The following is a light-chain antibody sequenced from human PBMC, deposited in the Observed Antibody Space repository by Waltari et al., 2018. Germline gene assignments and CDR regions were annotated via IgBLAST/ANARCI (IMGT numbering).Light chain of an antibody. CDR3: QQYNSYSLLT. V-gene: IGKV1-5*03. J-gene: IGKJ4*01. CDR1: QSISKW. CDR2: EAS. Sequence: DIRMTQSPSTLSASAGDRVIISCQASQSISKWLAWYQQKPGKAPKLLIYEASTLQSGVPSRFSGTGSGTDFTLTISSLQPDDFATYYCQQYNSYSLLTFGGGTKVEIK.